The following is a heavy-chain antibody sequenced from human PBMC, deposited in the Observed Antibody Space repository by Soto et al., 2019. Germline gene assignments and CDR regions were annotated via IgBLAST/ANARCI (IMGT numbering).Heavy chain of an antibody. CDR3: AKNHAPAGGRFDF. CDR2: INAGNGNT. J-gene: IGHJ4*02. V-gene: IGHV1-3*01. Sequence: GASVKVSCKASGYTFTSYAMHWVRQAPGQRLEWMGWINAGNGNTRYSQKFQGRVTITRDTSASTAYMELSSLRSEDTAVYYCAKNHAPAGGRFDFWGQGALVTVSS. D-gene: IGHD3-16*01. CDR1: GYTFTSYA.